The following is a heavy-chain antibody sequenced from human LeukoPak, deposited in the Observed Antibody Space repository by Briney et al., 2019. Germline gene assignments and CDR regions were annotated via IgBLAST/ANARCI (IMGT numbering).Heavy chain of an antibody. CDR2: ITWNSGSI. CDR1: GFTFDDYA. CDR3: ARDHFDY. Sequence: GGSLRLSCAASGFTFDDYAMHWVRQAPGKGLEWVSGITWNSGSIGYADSVKGRFTISRDNAKKSLYLQMNSLRAEDTAVYYCARDHFDYWGQGTLVTVSS. J-gene: IGHJ4*02. V-gene: IGHV3-9*01.